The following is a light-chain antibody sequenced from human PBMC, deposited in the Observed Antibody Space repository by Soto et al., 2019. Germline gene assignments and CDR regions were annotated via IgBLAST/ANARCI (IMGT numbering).Light chain of an antibody. CDR2: DAS. CDR3: QQRSTWPLIT. J-gene: IGKJ5*01. CDR1: QSVSHY. Sequence: EIVLTQSPATLSLSPGERATLSCRASQSVSHYLAWYQQKPGQAPRLLIYDASNRATGIPARFSGYGSGTYFTLTISSLEPEDFALYYCQQRSTWPLITFGQGTRLEIK. V-gene: IGKV3-11*01.